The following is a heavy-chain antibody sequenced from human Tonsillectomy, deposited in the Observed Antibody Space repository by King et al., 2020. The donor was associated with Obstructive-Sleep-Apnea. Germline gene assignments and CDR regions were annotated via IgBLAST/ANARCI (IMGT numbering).Heavy chain of an antibody. CDR3: ARGHYSNIVATTCNSPFNY. J-gene: IGHJ4*02. D-gene: IGHD5-12*01. CDR1: GFTFSSYS. CDR2: ISSSSSYI. V-gene: IGHV3-21*01. Sequence: VQLVESGGGLVKPGGSLRLSCAASGFTFSSYSMNWVRQAPGKGLEWVSSISSSSSYIYYADSVKGRFTISRDNAKNSLYLQMNSLRAEDTAVYYCARGHYSNIVATTCNSPFNYWGQGTLVTVSS.